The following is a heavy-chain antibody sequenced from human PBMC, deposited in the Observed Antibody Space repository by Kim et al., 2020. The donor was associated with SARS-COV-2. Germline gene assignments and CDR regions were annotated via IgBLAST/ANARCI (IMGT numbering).Heavy chain of an antibody. V-gene: IGHV3-23*01. CDR3: AKEPGSGPLYYFDY. J-gene: IGHJ4*02. D-gene: IGHD2-15*01. CDR1: GFTFSSYA. CDR2: ISGTGGST. Sequence: GGSLRLSCEAPGFTFSSYAMNWVGQAPGKGLERVSTISGTGGSTYYADSVKGRFTPPRDNSKNTLYLQMNSLRAEDTAIYYCAKEPGSGPLYYFDYWGQGTLVTVSS.